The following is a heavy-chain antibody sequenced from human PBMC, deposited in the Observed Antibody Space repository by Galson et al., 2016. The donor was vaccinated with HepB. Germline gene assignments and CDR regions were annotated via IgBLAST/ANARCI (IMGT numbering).Heavy chain of an antibody. Sequence: SVKVSCKASGYTFTSYDIKWVRQATGQGFEWMGWMNPNTGNTGYAQKFQGRVTMTRDTSTSTDFMELNSLTSEDTAIYYCARGVETYCFGTACLDKYGLGVWGQGTTVIVSS. CDR1: GYTFTSYD. CDR2: MNPNTGNT. J-gene: IGHJ6*02. CDR3: ARGVETYCFGTACLDKYGLGV. V-gene: IGHV1-8*01. D-gene: IGHD2-21*01.